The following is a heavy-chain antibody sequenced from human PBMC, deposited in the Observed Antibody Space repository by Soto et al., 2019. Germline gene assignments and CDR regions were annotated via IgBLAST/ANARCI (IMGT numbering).Heavy chain of an antibody. CDR2: INPGGVST. D-gene: IGHD6-13*01. J-gene: IGHJ6*02. CDR3: ARGGYSSTWSNLLDRSGLDV. V-gene: IGHV1-46*01. Sequence: QVQLVQSGAEVKKPGASVEVSCKASGYTFTTYYIHWVRHAPGQGLEWMGVINPGGVSTKYAQKFQDRVTMTSDTSTSTVYMELSGLRSGDTAVYYCARGGYSSTWSNLLDRSGLDVWGQGTTVTVSS. CDR1: GYTFTTYY.